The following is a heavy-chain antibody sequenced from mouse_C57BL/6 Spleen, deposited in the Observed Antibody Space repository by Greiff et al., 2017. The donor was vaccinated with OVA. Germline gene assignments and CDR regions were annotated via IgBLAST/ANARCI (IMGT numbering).Heavy chain of an antibody. CDR1: GFTFSDAW. V-gene: IGHV6-6*01. J-gene: IGHJ4*01. CDR2: IRNKANNHAT. Sequence: EVKLMESGGGLVQPGGSMKLSCAASGFTFSDAWMDWVRQSPEKGLEWVAEIRNKANNHATYSAESVKGRFTISRDDYKNSVYLQRNSVRAEDTAIYYCTRRGGNAMDYWGQGTSVTVSS. CDR3: TRRGGNAMDY.